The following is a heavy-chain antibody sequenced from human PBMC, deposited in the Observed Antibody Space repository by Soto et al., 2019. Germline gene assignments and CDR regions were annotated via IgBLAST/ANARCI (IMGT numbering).Heavy chain of an antibody. CDR3: ARANRPAAVKRNYYYYGMDV. V-gene: IGHV4-4*02. CDR1: GGSISSSNW. CDR2: IYHSGST. J-gene: IGHJ6*02. Sequence: SETLSLTCAVSGGSISSSNWWSWVRQPPGKGLEWIGEIYHSGSTNYNPSLKSRVTISVDKSKNQFSLKLSSVTAADTAVYYCARANRPAAVKRNYYYYGMDVWGQGTTVTVSS. D-gene: IGHD6-25*01.